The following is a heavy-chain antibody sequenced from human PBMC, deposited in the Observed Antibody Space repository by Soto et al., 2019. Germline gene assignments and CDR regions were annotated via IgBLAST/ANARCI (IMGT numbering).Heavy chain of an antibody. CDR2: INIYNGNT. CDR3: ARGNGNDYGSSDY. J-gene: IGHJ4*02. V-gene: IGHV1-18*01. Sequence: QFQVVQSGAEVKKPGASVKVSCKTSGYTFASYAISWVRQAPGQGLEWMGWINIYNGNTNYAQKVQDRLTMTTDTSTSTAYMELRSLRADDTAVYYCARGNGNDYGSSDYWGQGTLVTVSS. D-gene: IGHD5-12*01. CDR1: GYTFASYA.